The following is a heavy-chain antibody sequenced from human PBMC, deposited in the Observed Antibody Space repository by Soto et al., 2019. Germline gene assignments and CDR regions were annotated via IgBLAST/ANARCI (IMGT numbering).Heavy chain of an antibody. Sequence: PGGSLILSCAAAGFTFRYYYMSWIRQAPGKGLEYISYISNGGSFIYYADSVKGRFTISRDTAKTSLYLQMNSLRAEDTALYYCARHRYYEGSVPGYGMDVWGQGTTVTVSS. V-gene: IGHV3-11*01. J-gene: IGHJ6*02. CDR1: GFTFRYYY. D-gene: IGHD3-16*01. CDR2: ISNGGSFI. CDR3: ARHRYYEGSVPGYGMDV.